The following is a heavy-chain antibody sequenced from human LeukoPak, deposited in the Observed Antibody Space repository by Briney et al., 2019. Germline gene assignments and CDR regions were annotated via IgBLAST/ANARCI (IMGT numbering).Heavy chain of an antibody. Sequence: GGSLRLSCAASGFTFRSYEMNWVRQAPGKGLEWVSYISSSGSTIYYADYVKGRFTISRENAKNSLYLQMNSLRAEDTAVYYCARDDAMGATIDYWGQGTLVTVSS. V-gene: IGHV3-48*03. CDR1: GFTFRSYE. CDR2: ISSSGSTI. J-gene: IGHJ4*02. CDR3: ARDDAMGATIDY. D-gene: IGHD1-26*01.